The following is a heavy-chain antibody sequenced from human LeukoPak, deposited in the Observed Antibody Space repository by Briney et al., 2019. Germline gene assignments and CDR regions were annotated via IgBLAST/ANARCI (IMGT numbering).Heavy chain of an antibody. D-gene: IGHD4-17*01. CDR3: ARPTTVTTISADAFDI. V-gene: IGHV3-21*01. J-gene: IGHJ3*02. CDR1: GFTFSDYT. Sequence: GGSLRLSCAASGFTFSDYTMNWVRQAPGKGLEWVSSISSGGTYKYYADSVKGRFTISRDNAQDSLYLQMNSLRAEDSSVYYCARPTTVTTISADAFDIWGQGTMVTVSS. CDR2: ISSGGTYK.